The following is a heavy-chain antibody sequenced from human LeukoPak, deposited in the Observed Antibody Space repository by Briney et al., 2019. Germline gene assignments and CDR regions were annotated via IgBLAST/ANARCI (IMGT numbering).Heavy chain of an antibody. V-gene: IGHV3-30*04. CDR1: EFTFSSYA. D-gene: IGHD2-15*01. CDR3: ARAGGYCSGGSCYRGYSWFDP. CDR2: ISYDGSHK. Sequence: GGSLRLSCAASEFTFSSYAMHWVRQAPGKGLEWVAVISYDGSHKYYADSVKGRFTISRDNSKNTLYLQMNSLRVEDTAVYYCARAGGYCSGGSCYRGYSWFDPWGQGTLVTVSS. J-gene: IGHJ5*02.